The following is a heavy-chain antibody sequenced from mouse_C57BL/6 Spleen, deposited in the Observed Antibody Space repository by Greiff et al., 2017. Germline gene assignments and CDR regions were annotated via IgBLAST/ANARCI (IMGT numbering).Heavy chain of an antibody. Sequence: ESGPGLVKPSQSLSLTCSVTGYSITSGYYWNWIRQFPGNKLEWMGYISYDGSNNYNPSLKNRISITRDTSKNQFFLKLKSVTTEDTATYYCARGKGYSNPWYFDVWGTGTTVTVSS. CDR1: GYSITSGYY. V-gene: IGHV3-6*01. J-gene: IGHJ1*03. D-gene: IGHD2-5*01. CDR2: ISYDGSN. CDR3: ARGKGYSNPWYFDV.